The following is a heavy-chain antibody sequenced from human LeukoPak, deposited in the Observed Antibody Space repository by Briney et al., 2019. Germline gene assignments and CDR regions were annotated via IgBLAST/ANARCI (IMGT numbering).Heavy chain of an antibody. CDR3: ARDFDD. CDR2: ISTSGNII. J-gene: IGHJ4*02. Sequence: GGSLRLSCAASGFTFSSSGMNWVRQGPGKGLEWVSYISTSGNIIYYGDSVRGRFTISRDNAKNSLYLQMNSLRAEDTAVYYCARDFDDWGQETLVTVSS. CDR1: GFTFSSSG. V-gene: IGHV3-48*03.